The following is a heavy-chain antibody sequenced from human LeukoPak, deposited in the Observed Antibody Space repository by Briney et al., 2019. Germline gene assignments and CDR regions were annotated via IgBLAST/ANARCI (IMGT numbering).Heavy chain of an antibody. CDR3: ARVGRSRGSLPNSYYYMDV. V-gene: IGHV1-69*05. D-gene: IGHD1-26*01. J-gene: IGHJ6*03. CDR1: GDIFNSYS. CDR2: IIPIFGST. Sequence: ASVKVSCNASGDIFNSYSVSWVRQAPGQGLEWMGGIIPIFGSTNYAQKFQGRVTITTDQSTRTAYMELNSLSSDDTAVYYCARVGRSRGSLPNSYYYMDVWAKGPRSPSP.